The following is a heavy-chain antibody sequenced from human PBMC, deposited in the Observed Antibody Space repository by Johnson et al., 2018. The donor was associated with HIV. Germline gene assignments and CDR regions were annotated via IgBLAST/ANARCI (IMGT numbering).Heavy chain of an antibody. V-gene: IGHV3-74*01. Sequence: VQLVESGGDLVQPGGSLRLSCVGSGFTFSTNWMHWVRQAPGKGLVWVSRINSDGSSTSYADSVKGRFTISRDNAKNTLYLQMDSLGAEDTAVYYCARSDYDSSGYYAFDIWGQGTMVTVSS. CDR1: GFTFSTNW. J-gene: IGHJ3*02. CDR3: ARSDYDSSGYYAFDI. CDR2: INSDGSST. D-gene: IGHD3-22*01.